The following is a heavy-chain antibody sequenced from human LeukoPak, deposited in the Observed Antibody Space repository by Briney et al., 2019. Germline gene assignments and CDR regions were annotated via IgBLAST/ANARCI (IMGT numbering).Heavy chain of an antibody. CDR2: IYHSGST. CDR1: GDSISSGGYY. V-gene: IGHV4-30-2*01. D-gene: IGHD3-10*01. CDR3: ARDGRYSMVRGGNRAFDI. J-gene: IGHJ3*02. Sequence: SETLSLTCTVSGDSISSGGYYWSWIRQPPGKGLEWIGYIYHSGSTYYTPSFKSRVTISVDRSKNQFSLKLSSVTAADTAVYYCARDGRYSMVRGGNRAFDIWGQGTMVTVSS.